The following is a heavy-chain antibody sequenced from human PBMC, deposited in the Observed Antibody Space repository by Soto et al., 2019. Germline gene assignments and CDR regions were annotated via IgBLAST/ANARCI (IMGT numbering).Heavy chain of an antibody. Sequence: QVQLVQSGAEVKKPGSSVKVSCKASGGTFSSYAISWVRQAPGQGLEWMGGIIPIFGTANYGQKFQGRVTITADESTRTAYMQLSSLRSEATAVYYCARRRHCSSTSCSPYYYYGMDVWGQGTTVTVSS. V-gene: IGHV1-69*01. D-gene: IGHD2-2*01. CDR2: IIPIFGTA. CDR3: ARRRHCSSTSCSPYYYYGMDV. J-gene: IGHJ6*02. CDR1: GGTFSSYA.